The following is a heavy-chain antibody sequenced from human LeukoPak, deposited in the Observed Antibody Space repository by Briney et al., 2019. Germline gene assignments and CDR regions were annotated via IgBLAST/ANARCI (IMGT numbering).Heavy chain of an antibody. D-gene: IGHD2-21*01. CDR2: IIPILGIA. CDR3: ARDAPDVVVIVHRRNRFDP. J-gene: IGHJ5*02. V-gene: IGHV1-69*04. CDR1: GGTFSSYA. Sequence: ASVKVSCKASGGTFSSYAISWVRQAPGQGLEWMGRIIPILGIANYAQKFQGRVTITADKSTSTAYMELSSLRSEDTAVYYCARDAPDVVVIVHRRNRFDPWGQGTLVTVSS.